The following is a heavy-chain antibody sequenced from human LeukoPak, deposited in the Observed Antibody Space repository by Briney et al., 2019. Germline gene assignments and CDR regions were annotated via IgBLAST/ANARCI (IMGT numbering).Heavy chain of an antibody. CDR3: AIYRSNAFDI. CDR2: INDNGRST. CDR1: GFTFSNYG. J-gene: IGHJ3*02. V-gene: IGHV3-23*01. D-gene: IGHD3-3*02. Sequence: GGSLRLSCAASGFTFSNYGMTWLRHAPGKGLAWGSTINDNGRSTHYADSVKVRFTISRDNSTRTLYLQMNSLRAEDTAVYYCAIYRSNAFDIWGQGATVTVSS.